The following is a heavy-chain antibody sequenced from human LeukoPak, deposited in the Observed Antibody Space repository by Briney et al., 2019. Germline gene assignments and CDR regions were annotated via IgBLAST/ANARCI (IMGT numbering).Heavy chain of an antibody. CDR2: INHSGST. J-gene: IGHJ5*02. CDR1: GGSFSGYY. D-gene: IGHD4-17*01. CDR3: ATNYGRDENWLDP. V-gene: IGHV4-34*01. Sequence: SETLSLTCAVYGGSFSGYYWSWIRQPPGKGLEWIGEINHSGSTNYNPSLKSRVTISVDTSKNQFSLKLSSVTAADTAVYYCATNYGRDENWLDPWGQGTLVTVSS.